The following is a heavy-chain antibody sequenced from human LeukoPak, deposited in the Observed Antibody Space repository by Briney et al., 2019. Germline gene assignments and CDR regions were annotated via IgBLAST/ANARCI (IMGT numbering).Heavy chain of an antibody. J-gene: IGHJ4*02. CDR2: VSISSGTI. D-gene: IGHD3-16*01. Sequence: GGSLRLSCAASGFTFSGHNMNWVRQAPGKGREWISFVSISSGTIYYADSVNGPFRISRDNAKSSLDLELNSLRAEDTTVEYCARAMSTFGGVRNFFDSWGQGTLVTVSS. CDR1: GFTFSGHN. V-gene: IGHV3-48*04. CDR3: ARAMSTFGGVRNFFDS.